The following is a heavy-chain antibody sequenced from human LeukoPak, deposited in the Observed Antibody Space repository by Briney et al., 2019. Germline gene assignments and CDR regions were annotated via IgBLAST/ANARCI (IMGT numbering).Heavy chain of an antibody. CDR2: INYSGST. J-gene: IGHJ4*02. CDR1: GDSISSYY. V-gene: IGHV4-59*01. Sequence: PSETLSLTCTVSGDSISSYYWSWIRQSPGKGLEWIGYINYSGSTNYNPSLKSRVTISVDTSKNQFSLKLSSVTAADTAVYYCAKGYCSGGGCYAYSFDYRGQGTLVTVSS. CDR3: AKGYCSGGGCYAYSFDY. D-gene: IGHD2-15*01.